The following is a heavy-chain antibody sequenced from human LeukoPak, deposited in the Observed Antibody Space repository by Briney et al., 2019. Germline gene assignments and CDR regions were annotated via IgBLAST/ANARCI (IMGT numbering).Heavy chain of an antibody. J-gene: IGHJ4*02. V-gene: IGHV3-23*01. Sequence: GGSLRLSCAASGFTFSSYAMSWVRQAPGKGLEWVSAISGSGGSTYYADSVKGRFTISRDNSKNTLYLQMNSLRAEDTALYYCAKDLSSSWAKYYFDYWGQGTLVTVSS. CDR2: ISGSGGST. CDR3: AKDLSSSWAKYYFDY. D-gene: IGHD6-13*01. CDR1: GFTFSSYA.